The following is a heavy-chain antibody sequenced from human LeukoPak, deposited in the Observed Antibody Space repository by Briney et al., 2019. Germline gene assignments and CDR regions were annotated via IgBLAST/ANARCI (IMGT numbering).Heavy chain of an antibody. D-gene: IGHD1-26*01. CDR3: ARGWELSY. Sequence: ASVKVSCKASGYTFTNYGVSWVRQAPGQGLEWMGWISTYNGNTNYAQDLQGRVTMTADTSTSTAYMELRSLRSDGTAIYYCARGWELSYWGQGTLVTVSS. CDR2: ISTYNGNT. V-gene: IGHV1-18*01. J-gene: IGHJ4*02. CDR1: GYTFTNYG.